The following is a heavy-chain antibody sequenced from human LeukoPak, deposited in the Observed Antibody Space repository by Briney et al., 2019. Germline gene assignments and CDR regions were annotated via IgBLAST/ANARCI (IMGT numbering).Heavy chain of an antibody. Sequence: GGSLRLSCAASGFTFSSYAMSWVRQAPGKGLEWVSAISGSGGSTYYADSVKGRFTISRDNSKNTLYLQMNSLRAEDTAVYYCAKVGLRSSSGRDYYYYYYMDVWGKGTTVTVSS. V-gene: IGHV3-23*01. J-gene: IGHJ6*03. CDR1: GFTFSSYA. CDR3: AKVGLRSSSGRDYYYYYYMDV. CDR2: ISGSGGST. D-gene: IGHD6-6*01.